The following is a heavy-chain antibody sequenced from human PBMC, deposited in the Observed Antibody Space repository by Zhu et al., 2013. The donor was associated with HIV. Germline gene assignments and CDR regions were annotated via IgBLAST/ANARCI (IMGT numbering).Heavy chain of an antibody. Sequence: QVQLQESGPGLVKPSETLSLTCAVSGGSVSSGHYYWSWIRQPPGKGLEWIGSIYHSGSTNYNPSLKSRVTISVDTSKNQFSLRLSSVTAADTAVYYCAKVSAGGVVSAFDIWGQGTMVSVSA. D-gene: IGHD2-8*02. CDR2: IYHSGST. J-gene: IGHJ3*02. CDR3: AKVSAGGVVSAFDI. V-gene: IGHV4-38-2*01. CDR1: GGSVSSGHYY.